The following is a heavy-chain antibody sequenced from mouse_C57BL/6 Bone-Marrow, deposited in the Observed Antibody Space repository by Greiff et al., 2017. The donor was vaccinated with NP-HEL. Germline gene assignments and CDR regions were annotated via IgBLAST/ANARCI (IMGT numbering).Heavy chain of an antibody. J-gene: IGHJ2*01. V-gene: IGHV1-47*01. CDR2: FHPYNDDT. Sequence: VQRVESGAELVKPGASVKMSCKASGYTFTTYPIEWMKQNHGKSLEWIGNFHPYNDDTKYNEKFKGKATLTVEKSSSTVYLELSRLTSDDSAVYYCARGIIYYGKGTYYFDYWGQGTTLTVSS. CDR1: GYTFTTYP. D-gene: IGHD2-1*01. CDR3: ARGIIYYGKGTYYFDY.